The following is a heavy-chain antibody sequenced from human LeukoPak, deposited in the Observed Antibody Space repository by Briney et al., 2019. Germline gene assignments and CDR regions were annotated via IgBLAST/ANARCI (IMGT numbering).Heavy chain of an antibody. CDR3: ARGRIAVAGTYALDY. Sequence: GGSLRLSCAASGFTFSSHGMNWVRQAPGKGLEWVSGISPSGGITYYTDSVKGRFTISRDNSKNTVSLQMNSLRAEDTAVYYCARGRIAVAGTYALDYWGQGTLVTVSS. CDR1: GFTFSSHG. J-gene: IGHJ4*02. D-gene: IGHD6-19*01. CDR2: ISPSGGIT. V-gene: IGHV3-23*01.